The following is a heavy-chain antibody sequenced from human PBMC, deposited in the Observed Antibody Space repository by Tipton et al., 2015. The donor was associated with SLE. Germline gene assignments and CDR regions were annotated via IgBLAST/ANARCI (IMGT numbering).Heavy chain of an antibody. J-gene: IGHJ4*02. CDR1: GVSISSYY. CDR2: IYTSGST. V-gene: IGHV4-4*07. D-gene: IGHD4/OR15-4a*01. CDR3: ATSVDTHMVLDY. Sequence: LRLSCTVSGVSISSYYWSWIRQPAGKGLEWIGRIYTSGSTNYNPSLKSRVTMSVDTSKKQFSLKLSSVTAADTAVYCCATSVDTHMVLDYWGQGTLVAVSS.